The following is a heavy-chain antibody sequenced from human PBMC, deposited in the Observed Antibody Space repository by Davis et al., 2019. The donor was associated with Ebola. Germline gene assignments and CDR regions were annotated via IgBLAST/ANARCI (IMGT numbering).Heavy chain of an antibody. J-gene: IGHJ6*02. Sequence: ASVKVSCKASGYTFTSYGISWVRQAPGQGLEWMGWISAYNGNTNYVQKLQGRVTMTTDTSTSTAYMELRSLRSDDTAVYYCAREPTKKYCSSTSCYRYGMDVWGQGTTVTVSS. CDR2: ISAYNGNT. CDR1: GYTFTSYG. CDR3: AREPTKKYCSSTSCYRYGMDV. D-gene: IGHD2-2*01. V-gene: IGHV1-18*01.